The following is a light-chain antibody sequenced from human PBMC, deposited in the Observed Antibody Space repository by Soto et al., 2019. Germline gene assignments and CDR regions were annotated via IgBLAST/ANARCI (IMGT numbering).Light chain of an antibody. CDR1: SSDVGGYNY. CDR2: DVS. CDR3: SSYTSSNTEAV. J-gene: IGLJ2*01. Sequence: QSALTQPASVSGSPGQSITISCTGTSSDVGGYNYVSWYQQHPGKAPKLMIYDVSNRPSGVSNRFSGSKSGNTASLTISGLQAEDEADYYCSSYTSSNTEAVFGGGTKVTVL. V-gene: IGLV2-14*01.